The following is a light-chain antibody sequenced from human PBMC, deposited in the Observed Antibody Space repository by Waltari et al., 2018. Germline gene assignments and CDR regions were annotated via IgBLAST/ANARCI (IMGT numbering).Light chain of an antibody. Sequence: QSALTQPASVSGSPGQSTTISCAGPSRDIGAYNSVPWYLQHPGKAPKLILFDVDKRPSGVPDRLSGSKSGNTASLTISGLQAEDEADYYCCSYAGRYTFVFGTGTKVTVL. CDR2: DVD. J-gene: IGLJ1*01. CDR3: CSYAGRYTFV. CDR1: SRDIGAYNS. V-gene: IGLV2-11*01.